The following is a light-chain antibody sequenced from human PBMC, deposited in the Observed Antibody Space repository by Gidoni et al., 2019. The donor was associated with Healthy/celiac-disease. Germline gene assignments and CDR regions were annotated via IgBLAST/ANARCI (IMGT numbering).Light chain of an antibody. Sequence: DLQMTQPPSSLSPSVGDRVTITCRASQSISSYLNWYQQKPGKAPKLLIYAASSLQSGVPSRFIGSGSGTDFTLTISSLQPEDFATYYCQQSYSTLPYTFGQGTKLEIK. CDR1: QSISSY. CDR3: QQSYSTLPYT. CDR2: AAS. V-gene: IGKV1-39*01. J-gene: IGKJ2*01.